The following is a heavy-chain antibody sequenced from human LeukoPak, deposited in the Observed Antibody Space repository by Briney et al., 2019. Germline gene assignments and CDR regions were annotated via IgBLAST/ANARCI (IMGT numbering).Heavy chain of an antibody. V-gene: IGHV4-4*07. J-gene: IGHJ6*03. Sequence: PSETLSLTCTVSGGSISSYYWSWIRQPAGKGLEWIGRIYTSGSTNYNPSLKSRVTISVDKSKNQFSLTLSSVTAADTAVYYCASLKYSSSWDYYYYYYMDVWGKGTTVTVSS. CDR1: GGSISSYY. CDR2: IYTSGST. CDR3: ASLKYSSSWDYYYYYYMDV. D-gene: IGHD6-13*01.